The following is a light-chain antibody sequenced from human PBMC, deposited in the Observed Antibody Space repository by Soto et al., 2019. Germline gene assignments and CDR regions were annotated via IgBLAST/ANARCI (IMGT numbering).Light chain of an antibody. CDR1: QSVSSSY. CDR3: QQYDRSPTWT. CDR2: GAS. V-gene: IGKV3-20*01. J-gene: IGKJ1*01. Sequence: EIVLTQSPGTLSLSPGERATLSCRASQSVSSSYLAWYQQKPGQAPRLLIYGASSRATGTPDRFSGSGSGTDLTLTISRLEAEDFAVYYCQQYDRSPTWTFGQGTKVEIK.